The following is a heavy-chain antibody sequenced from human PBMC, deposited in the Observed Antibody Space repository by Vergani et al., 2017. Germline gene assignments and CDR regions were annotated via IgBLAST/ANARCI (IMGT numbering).Heavy chain of an antibody. CDR3: ARSFGS. J-gene: IGHJ4*02. D-gene: IGHD1-14*01. Sequence: EVQLVESGGDLVQPGGSLRLSCAASGFTFSSQEMNWVRQAPGKGLEWVSYISSSGNTIYYADSVKGRFTISRDNAMNSLYLQMNNLRAEDTAVYYCARSFGSWGQGSLVIVSS. V-gene: IGHV3-48*03. CDR2: ISSSGNTI. CDR1: GFTFSSQE.